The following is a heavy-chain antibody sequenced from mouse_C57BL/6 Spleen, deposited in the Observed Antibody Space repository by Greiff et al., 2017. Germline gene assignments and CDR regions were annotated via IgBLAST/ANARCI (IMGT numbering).Heavy chain of an antibody. D-gene: IGHD2-1*01. CDR2: INYDGSST. Sequence: DVKLVESEGGLVQPGRSMKLSCTASGFTFSDYYMAWVRQVPEKGLEWVANINYDGSSTYYLDSLKSRFIISRDNAKNILYLQMSSLKSEDTATYYCARAPIYYGHYYAMDYWGQGTSGTVSS. CDR3: ARAPIYYGHYYAMDY. J-gene: IGHJ4*01. CDR1: GFTFSDYY. V-gene: IGHV5-16*01.